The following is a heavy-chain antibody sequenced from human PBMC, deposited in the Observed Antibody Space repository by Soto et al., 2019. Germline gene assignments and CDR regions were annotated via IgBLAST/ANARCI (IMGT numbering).Heavy chain of an antibody. Sequence: QVQLLESGPGLVKPSETLSLTCSVSLDSISNSYWTWIRQPDGKGREWIGHIYSSGNANYNPSLKSRVTMSLDTSKNQFSLSLKSVTAADTAIYYCAKGRGFYSDNYFDPWGQGTQVTVSS. D-gene: IGHD3-22*01. CDR1: LDSISNSY. J-gene: IGHJ5*02. CDR3: AKGRGFYSDNYFDP. V-gene: IGHV4-4*07. CDR2: IYSSGNA.